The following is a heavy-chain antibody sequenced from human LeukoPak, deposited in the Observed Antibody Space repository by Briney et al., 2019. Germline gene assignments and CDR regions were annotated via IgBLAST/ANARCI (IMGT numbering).Heavy chain of an antibody. J-gene: IGHJ4*02. D-gene: IGHD6-19*01. CDR3: AKDLWASETVAGTSRLADY. Sequence: GGSLRLSCGASGCTFNSFSMSWVRQAPGKGLEWVSAIGGRGDNTWYADSVKGRFTISRDNSKNTLYLQMNSLRAEDTAMYYCAKDLWASETVAGTSRLADYWGQGTLVTVSS. CDR1: GCTFNSFS. CDR2: IGGRGDNT. V-gene: IGHV3-23*01.